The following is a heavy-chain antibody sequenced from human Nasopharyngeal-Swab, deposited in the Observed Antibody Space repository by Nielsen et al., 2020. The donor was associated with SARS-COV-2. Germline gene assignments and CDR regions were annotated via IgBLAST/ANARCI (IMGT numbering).Heavy chain of an antibody. CDR3: AREGGYCSSTSCPRVGMDV. J-gene: IGHJ6*02. CDR2: INHSGST. Sequence: SETLSLTCTVSGGSISSGSYYWSWIRQPPGKGLEWIGEINHSGSTNYNPSLKSRVTISVDTSKNQFSLKLSSVTAADTAVYYCAREGGYCSSTSCPRVGMDVWGQGTTVTVSS. CDR1: GGSISSGSYY. V-gene: IGHV4-39*07. D-gene: IGHD2-2*01.